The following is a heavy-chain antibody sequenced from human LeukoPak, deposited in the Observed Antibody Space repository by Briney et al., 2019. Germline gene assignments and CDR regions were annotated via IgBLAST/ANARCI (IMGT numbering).Heavy chain of an antibody. CDR3: ASTYYYDSSGYYYAPIGY. D-gene: IGHD3-22*01. Sequence: ASVKVSFKASGGTFSTYAISWVRQAPGQGLEWMGGIIPIFGTANYTQKFQGRVTITADDSTSTAYMELSSLRSEDTAVYYCASTYYYDSSGYYYAPIGYWGQGTLVTVSS. J-gene: IGHJ4*02. V-gene: IGHV1-69*01. CDR2: IIPIFGTA. CDR1: GGTFSTYA.